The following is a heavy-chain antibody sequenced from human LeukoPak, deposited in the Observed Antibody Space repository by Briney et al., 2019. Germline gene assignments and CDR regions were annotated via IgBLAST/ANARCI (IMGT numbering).Heavy chain of an antibody. Sequence: SETLSLTCTVYGGSISSYYWSWIRQPPGKGLEWIGYIYYSGSTNYNPSLKSRVTISVDTSKNQFCLKLSSVTAADTAVYCCARGGGSVNGGYSSGWYVDYYYYMDVWGKGTTVTVSS. CDR2: IYYSGST. J-gene: IGHJ6*03. V-gene: IGHV4-59*01. D-gene: IGHD6-19*01. CDR3: ARGGGSVNGGYSSGWYVDYYYYMDV. CDR1: GGSISSYY.